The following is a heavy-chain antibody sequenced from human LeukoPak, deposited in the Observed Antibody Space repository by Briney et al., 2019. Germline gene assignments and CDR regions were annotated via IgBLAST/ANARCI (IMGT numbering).Heavy chain of an antibody. V-gene: IGHV4-61*02. CDR2: IYTSGST. CDR1: GGSISSGSYY. Sequence: SETLSLTCTVSGGSISSGSYYWSWIRQPAGKGLEWIGRIYTSGSTNYNPSLKSRVTISVDTSKNQFSLKLSSVTAADTAVYYCASVSGYCSSTSCSAFDIWGQGTMVTVSS. CDR3: ASVSGYCSSTSCSAFDI. D-gene: IGHD2-2*03. J-gene: IGHJ3*02.